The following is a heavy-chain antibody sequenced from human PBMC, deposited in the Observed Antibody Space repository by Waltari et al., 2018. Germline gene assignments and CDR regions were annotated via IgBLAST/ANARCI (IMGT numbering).Heavy chain of an antibody. CDR2: YYRGIRSN. CDR3: AKELGIHSSESARFGC. J-gene: IGHJ4*02. Sequence: LLESGGGLVQPGGSLRLSCAASGVPLSNFAMSWVRQGPGKGVEGVSNYYRGIRSNSYVDCVKGSFTNTRDDSKNTLQWDVTSLSAADTDIDYWAKELGIHSSESARFGCWGPGTMGSVSS. D-gene: IGHD6-25*01. V-gene: IGHV3-23*03. CDR1: GVPLSNFA.